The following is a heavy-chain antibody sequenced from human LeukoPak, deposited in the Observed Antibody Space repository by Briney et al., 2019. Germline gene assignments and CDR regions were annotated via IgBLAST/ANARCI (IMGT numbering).Heavy chain of an antibody. CDR1: GGSFSGYY. CDR3: ARERSASWGPFFGRTYYFDY. V-gene: IGHV4-34*01. CDR2: INHSGST. J-gene: IGHJ4*02. D-gene: IGHD3-3*01. Sequence: PSETLSLTCAVYGGSFSGYYWSWIRQPPGKGLEWIGEINHSGSTNYNPSLKSRVTISVDTSKNQFSLKLSSVTAADTAVYYCARERSASWGPFFGRTYYFDYWGQGTLVTVSS.